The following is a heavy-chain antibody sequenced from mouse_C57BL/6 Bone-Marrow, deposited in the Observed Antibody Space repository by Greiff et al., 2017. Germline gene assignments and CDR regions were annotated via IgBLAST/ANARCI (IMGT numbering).Heavy chain of an antibody. Sequence: QVQLQQSGPELVKPGASVKISCKASGYAFSSSWMTWVKQRPGKGLEWIGRIYPGDGDTNYNGKFKGKATLTADKASSTAYMQLSSLTSEDSAVYFCARSSYPLSYWGQGTLVTVSA. J-gene: IGHJ3*01. CDR1: GYAFSSSW. D-gene: IGHD3-1*01. CDR2: IYPGDGDT. V-gene: IGHV1-82*01. CDR3: ARSSYPLSY.